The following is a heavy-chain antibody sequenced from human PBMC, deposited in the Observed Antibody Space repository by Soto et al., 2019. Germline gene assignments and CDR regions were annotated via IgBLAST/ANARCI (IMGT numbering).Heavy chain of an antibody. V-gene: IGHV1-69*13. J-gene: IGHJ6*02. Sequence: SVKVSCKASGGTFSSYAISWVRQAPGQGLEWMGGIIPIFGTANYAQKFQGRVTITADESTSTAYMELSSLRSEDTAVYYCARDWVEMTDIVVVPAANAYGMDVWG. D-gene: IGHD2-2*01. CDR3: ARDWVEMTDIVVVPAANAYGMDV. CDR1: GGTFSSYA. CDR2: IIPIFGTA.